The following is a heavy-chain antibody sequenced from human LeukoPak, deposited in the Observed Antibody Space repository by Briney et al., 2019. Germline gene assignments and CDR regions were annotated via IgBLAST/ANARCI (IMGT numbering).Heavy chain of an antibody. J-gene: IGHJ5*02. D-gene: IGHD3-10*01. CDR1: GYTLSELS. Sequence: GASVEVSCNVSGYTLSELSMHWVRQAPGKGLEWMGWMNPNSGNTGYAQKFQGRVTMTRNTSISTAYMELSSLRSEDTAVYYCARGITMVRGVIPRSNWFDPWGQGTLVTVSS. CDR2: MNPNSGNT. CDR3: ARGITMVRGVIPRSNWFDP. V-gene: IGHV1-8*01.